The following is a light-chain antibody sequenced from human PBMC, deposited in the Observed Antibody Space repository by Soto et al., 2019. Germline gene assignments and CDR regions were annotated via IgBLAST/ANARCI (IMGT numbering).Light chain of an antibody. CDR1: QSVDSTY. CDR3: QEYGNSPRT. V-gene: IGKV3-20*01. CDR2: GAS. J-gene: IGKJ1*01. Sequence: EIVLTQSPGTLSLSPGERATLSCRASQSVDSTYLAWYQQKPGQAPRLLIYGASSRATGIPDRFSGSGSGTDFTLTISRLEPEDFAVYYYQEYGNSPRTFGQGTKVEIK.